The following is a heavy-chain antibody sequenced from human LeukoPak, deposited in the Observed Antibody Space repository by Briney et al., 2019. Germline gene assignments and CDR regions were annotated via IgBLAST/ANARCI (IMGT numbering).Heavy chain of an antibody. CDR2: INTDGSST. CDR1: GFTFSSYW. CDR3: ARADYGHDYSNPQDDAFDI. Sequence: GGSLRLSCAASGFTFSSYWMHWVRQAPGKGLVWVSRINTDGSSTSYADSVKGRFTISRDNAKNTLYLQMNSLRAEDTAVYYCARADYGHDYSNPQDDAFDIWGQGTMVTVSS. V-gene: IGHV3-74*01. J-gene: IGHJ3*02. D-gene: IGHD4-11*01.